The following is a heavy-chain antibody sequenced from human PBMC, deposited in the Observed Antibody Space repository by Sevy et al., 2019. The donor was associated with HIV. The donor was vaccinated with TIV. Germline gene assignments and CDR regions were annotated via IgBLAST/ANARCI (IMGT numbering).Heavy chain of an antibody. CDR3: ASGTSYCSGGSCSSDYFDY. CDR1: GGSISSSSYY. Sequence: SETLSLTCTVSGGSISSSSYYWGWIRQPPGKGLEWIGSIYYSGSTYYNPSLKSRVTISVDTSKNQFSLKLSSVTAADTAVYSCASGTSYCSGGSCSSDYFDYWGQGTLVTVSS. D-gene: IGHD2-15*01. V-gene: IGHV4-39*01. CDR2: IYYSGST. J-gene: IGHJ4*02.